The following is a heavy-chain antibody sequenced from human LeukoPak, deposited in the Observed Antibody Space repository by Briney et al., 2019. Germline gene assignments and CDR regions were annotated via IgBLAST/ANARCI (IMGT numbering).Heavy chain of an antibody. CDR1: GFTFSSYW. CDR3: ARDRGYYDILTGYYPLYYYYMDV. Sequence: PGGSLRLSCAASGFTFSSYWMSWVRQAPGKGLEWVANIKQDGSEKYYVDSVKGRFTISRDNAKNSLYLQMNSLRAEDTAVYYCARDRGYYDILTGYYPLYYYYMDVWGKGTTVTISS. J-gene: IGHJ6*03. CDR2: IKQDGSEK. V-gene: IGHV3-7*01. D-gene: IGHD3-9*01.